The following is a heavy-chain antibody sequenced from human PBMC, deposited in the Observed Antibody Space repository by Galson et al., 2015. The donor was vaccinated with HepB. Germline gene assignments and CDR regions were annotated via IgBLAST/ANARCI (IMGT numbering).Heavy chain of an antibody. V-gene: IGHV1-69*13. CDR2: IIPIFGTA. J-gene: IGHJ3*02. Sequence: SVKVSCKASGGTFSSYAISWVRQAPGQGLEWMGGIIPIFGTANYAQKFQGRVTITADESTSTAYMELSSLRSEDTAVYYCARDANITFGGVIALSDAFDIWGQGTMVTVSS. D-gene: IGHD3-16*02. CDR1: GGTFSSYA. CDR3: ARDANITFGGVIALSDAFDI.